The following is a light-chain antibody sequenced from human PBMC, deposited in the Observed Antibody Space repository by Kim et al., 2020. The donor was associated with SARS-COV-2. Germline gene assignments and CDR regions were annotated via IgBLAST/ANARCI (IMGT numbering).Light chain of an antibody. CDR1: SSDVDDYNY. CDR2: DVN. CDR3: RSYTSSTTLL. Sequence: GQPITIPCTGTSSDVDDYNYVSWYQQPPGKAPKLMLYDVNNRPSGVSTRFSGSKSGNTTSLTISGLQAEDEADYYCRSYTSSTTLLFGTGTKVTVL. V-gene: IGLV2-14*03. J-gene: IGLJ1*01.